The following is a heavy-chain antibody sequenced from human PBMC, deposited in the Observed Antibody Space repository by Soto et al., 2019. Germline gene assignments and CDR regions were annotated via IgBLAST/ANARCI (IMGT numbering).Heavy chain of an antibody. CDR1: GGSFSGYY. CDR2: INHSGST. J-gene: IGHJ6*02. D-gene: IGHD3-3*01. CDR3: ASKVLRFLEWFPQRNYYYGMDV. V-gene: IGHV4-34*01. Sequence: SETLSLTCADYGGSFSGYYWSWIRQPPGKGLEWIGEINHSGSTNYNPSLKSRVTISVDTSKNQFSLKLSSVTAADTAVYYCASKVLRFLEWFPQRNYYYGMDVWGQGTTVTISS.